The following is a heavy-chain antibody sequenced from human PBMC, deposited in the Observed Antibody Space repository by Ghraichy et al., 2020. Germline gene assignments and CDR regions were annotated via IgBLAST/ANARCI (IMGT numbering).Heavy chain of an antibody. V-gene: IGHV3-7*01. CDR3: ATGGHLDY. CDR1: GLTFRSFW. D-gene: IGHD1-1*01. CDR2: INEVGSEK. J-gene: IGHJ4*02. Sequence: LSLTCAPSGLTFRSFWMSWVRQAPGKGLEWVANINEVGSEKHYVDSVEGRFTISRDNAKNSLHLQMNSLRAEDTAVYYCATGGHLDYWGQGTLVTVSS.